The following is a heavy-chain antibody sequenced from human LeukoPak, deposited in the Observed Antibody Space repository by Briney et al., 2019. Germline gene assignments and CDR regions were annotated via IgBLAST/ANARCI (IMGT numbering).Heavy chain of an antibody. Sequence: GGSLRLSCAASGFTFSSHWIHWVRQAPGKGLVWVSRINGDGTSTSYADSVNGRFTISRDNAKNMMYLQMNSLRAEDTAVYYCAKGVLRSSPDHWGQGTLVTVSS. V-gene: IGHV3-74*01. CDR3: AKGVLRSSPDH. D-gene: IGHD5-12*01. CDR1: GFTFSSHW. J-gene: IGHJ4*02. CDR2: INGDGTST.